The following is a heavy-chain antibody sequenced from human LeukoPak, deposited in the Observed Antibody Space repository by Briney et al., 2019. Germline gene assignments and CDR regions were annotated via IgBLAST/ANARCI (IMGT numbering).Heavy chain of an antibody. Sequence: GGSLRLSCAASGFTFSSYSMNWVRQAPGKGLEWVSYISSSSSTIYYADSVKGRFTISRDNAKNSLYLQMNSLRAEDTAVYYCARDKGIVATNWELDYWGQGTLVTVSS. CDR2: ISSSSSTI. CDR1: GFTFSSYS. J-gene: IGHJ4*02. V-gene: IGHV3-48*01. CDR3: ARDKGIVATNWELDY. D-gene: IGHD5-12*01.